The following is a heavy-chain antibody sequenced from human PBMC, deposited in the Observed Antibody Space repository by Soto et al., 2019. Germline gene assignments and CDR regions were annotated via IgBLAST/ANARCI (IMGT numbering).Heavy chain of an antibody. J-gene: IGHJ4*02. D-gene: IGHD3-9*01. Sequence: GGSLRLSCAASGFTFSSYWMSWVRQAPGKGLEWVANIKQDGSEKYYVDSVKGRFTISRDKAKNSLYLQMNSLRAEDTAVYYCARYYDILTYDFDYWGQGTLVTVSS. CDR1: GFTFSSYW. CDR3: ARYYDILTYDFDY. V-gene: IGHV3-7*05. CDR2: IKQDGSEK.